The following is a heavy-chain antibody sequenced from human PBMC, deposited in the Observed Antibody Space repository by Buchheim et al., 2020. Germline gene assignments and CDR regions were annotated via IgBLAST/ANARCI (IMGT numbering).Heavy chain of an antibody. CDR1: GYTFTGYY. V-gene: IGHV1-2*04. CDR3: ARDKGYCSGGSCYSEIDY. CDR2: INPNSGGT. J-gene: IGHJ4*02. D-gene: IGHD2-15*01. Sequence: QVQLVQSGAEVKKPGASVKVSCKASGYTFTGYYMHWVRQAPGQGLEWMGWINPNSGGTHYAQKYQGWVTMTRDTSISTAYMELSRLRSDDTAVYYCARDKGYCSGGSCYSEIDYWGQGTL.